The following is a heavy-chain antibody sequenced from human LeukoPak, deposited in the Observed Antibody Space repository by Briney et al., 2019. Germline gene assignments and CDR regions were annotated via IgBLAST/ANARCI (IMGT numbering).Heavy chain of an antibody. CDR2: ISWNSGSI. CDR3: AKDGRIAAAGYYFDY. Sequence: PGGSLRLSCAASGFTFDDYAMPWVRQAPGKGLEWVSGISWNSGSIGYADSVKGRFTISRDNAKNSLYLQMNSLRAEDTALYYCAKDGRIAAAGYYFDYWGQGTLVTVSS. J-gene: IGHJ4*02. V-gene: IGHV3-9*01. D-gene: IGHD6-13*01. CDR1: GFTFDDYA.